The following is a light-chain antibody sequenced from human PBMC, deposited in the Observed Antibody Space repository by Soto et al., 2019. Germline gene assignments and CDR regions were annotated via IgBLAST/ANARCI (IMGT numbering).Light chain of an antibody. CDR2: ADS. CDR1: QTVTNY. Sequence: DIQLTQSPSSLSASVGDRATITCRASQTVTNYLHWYQQKPGKAPKLLIYADSNLQSGVPSRLGASGSGTDFTLTISGLQPEDFATYYCQQSYYTRPLTFGGGTKVESK. CDR3: QQSYYTRPLT. V-gene: IGKV1-39*01. J-gene: IGKJ4*01.